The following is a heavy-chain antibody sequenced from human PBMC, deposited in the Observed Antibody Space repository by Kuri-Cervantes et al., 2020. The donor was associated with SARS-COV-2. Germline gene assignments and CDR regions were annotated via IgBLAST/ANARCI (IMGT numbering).Heavy chain of an antibody. D-gene: IGHD1-1*01. Sequence: GGSLRLSCAASGFTFSGHWVHWARQAPGKVLVWVSRINPDGSYTINADSVKGRFTLSRDTAKNMLFLQMNSLRAEDTAVYYCVRDGAHWNFDYWGQGTLVTVSS. CDR1: GFTFSGHW. CDR3: VRDGAHWNFDY. CDR2: INPDGSYT. J-gene: IGHJ4*02. V-gene: IGHV3-74*01.